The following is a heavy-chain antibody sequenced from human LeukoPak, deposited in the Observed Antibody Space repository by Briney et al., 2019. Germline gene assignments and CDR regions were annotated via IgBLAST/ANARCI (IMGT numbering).Heavy chain of an antibody. Sequence: GGSLRLSCAASGFTFSDYYMSWIRQAPGKGLEWISYISTSGSTIYYADSVKGRFTISRDNAKNSLYLQMNSLRAEDTAIYYCARDPGYYYDPPWGQGTLVTVSS. CDR1: GFTFSDYY. CDR2: ISTSGSTI. J-gene: IGHJ5*02. D-gene: IGHD3-22*01. CDR3: ARDPGYYYDPP. V-gene: IGHV3-11*01.